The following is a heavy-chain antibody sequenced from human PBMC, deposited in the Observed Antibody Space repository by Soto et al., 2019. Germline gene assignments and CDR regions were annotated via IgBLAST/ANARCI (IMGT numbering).Heavy chain of an antibody. D-gene: IGHD3-16*02. CDR2: IYYSGST. CDR1: GGSISSYC. CDR3: ARGAQYDYVWGSYRYIFDY. Sequence: PSETLSLTCTVSGGSISSYCWSWIRQPPGKGLEWIGYIYYSGSTNYNPSLKSRVTISVDTSKNQFSLKLSSVTAADTAVYYCARGAQYDYVWGSYRYIFDYWGQGTLVTVSS. J-gene: IGHJ4*02. V-gene: IGHV4-59*01.